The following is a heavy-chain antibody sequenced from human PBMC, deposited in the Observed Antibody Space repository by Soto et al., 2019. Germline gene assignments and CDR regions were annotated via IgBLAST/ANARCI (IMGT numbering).Heavy chain of an antibody. Sequence: QVQLVQSGAEMKQPGASVKLSCQASGYIFIHCFMHWVRQAPGQGLEWMGGINPSCGTTTYAQKVQSRATVTRNTSTSTVYMELSSLGSGDTAMYYCARSLGETTSLFDYWGQGSLVSVSA. V-gene: IGHV1-46*01. J-gene: IGHJ4*02. CDR2: INPSCGTT. D-gene: IGHD1-26*01. CDR1: GYIFIHCF. CDR3: ARSLGETTSLFDY.